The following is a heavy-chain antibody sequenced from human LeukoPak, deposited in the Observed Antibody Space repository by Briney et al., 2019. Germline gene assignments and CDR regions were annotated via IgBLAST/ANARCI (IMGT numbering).Heavy chain of an antibody. CDR2: IYYSGNT. V-gene: IGHV4-59*01. Sequence: SETLSLTCTVSGGXISSYYWSWIRQPPGKGLEWIGYIYYSGNTNYNPSLKTRVTISIDTSKNQFSLRLRSVTAADTAVYYCARVGEGCFDHWGQGTLATVSS. J-gene: IGHJ4*02. CDR1: GGXISSYY. CDR3: ARVGEGCFDH.